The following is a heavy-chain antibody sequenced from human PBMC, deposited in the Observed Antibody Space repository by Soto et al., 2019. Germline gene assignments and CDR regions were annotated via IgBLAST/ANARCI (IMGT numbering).Heavy chain of an antibody. J-gene: IGHJ6*02. CDR1: GYTFTSYG. D-gene: IGHD6-13*01. CDR2: ISAYNGNT. CDR3: ARAQKLRRSSSWWSGYYYGMDV. Sequence: ASVKVSCNASGYTFTSYGISWVRQAPGQGLEWMGWISAYNGNTNYAQKLQGRVTMTTDTSTSTAYMELRSLRSDDTAVYYCARAQKLRRSSSWWSGYYYGMDVWGQGTTVTVS. V-gene: IGHV1-18*01.